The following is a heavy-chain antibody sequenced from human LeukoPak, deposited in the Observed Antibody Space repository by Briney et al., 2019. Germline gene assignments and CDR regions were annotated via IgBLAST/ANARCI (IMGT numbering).Heavy chain of an antibody. Sequence: ASVKVSCKASGYTFTGYYMHWLRQAPGQGLEWMGWINPNSGGTNYAQKFQGRVTMTRDTSISTAYMELSRLRSDETAVYYCAKDGVLLWFGELSHKNYYFDYWGQGTLVTVSS. CDR3: AKDGVLLWFGELSHKNYYFDY. J-gene: IGHJ4*02. CDR2: INPNSGGT. D-gene: IGHD3-10*01. V-gene: IGHV1-2*02. CDR1: GYTFTGYY.